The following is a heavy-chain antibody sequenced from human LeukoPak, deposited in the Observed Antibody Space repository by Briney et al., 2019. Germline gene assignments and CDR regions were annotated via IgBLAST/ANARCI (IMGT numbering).Heavy chain of an antibody. CDR3: VRHWTTVVTPCAFDI. J-gene: IGHJ3*02. CDR1: GYSFTSYW. Sequence: GESLKISCKGSGYSFTSYWIGWVRQMPGKGLEWMGIIYPGDSDTRYSPSFQGQVTISADKSISTAYLQWSSLKASDTAMYYCVRHWTTVVTPCAFDIWGQGTMVTVSS. CDR2: IYPGDSDT. D-gene: IGHD4-23*01. V-gene: IGHV5-51*01.